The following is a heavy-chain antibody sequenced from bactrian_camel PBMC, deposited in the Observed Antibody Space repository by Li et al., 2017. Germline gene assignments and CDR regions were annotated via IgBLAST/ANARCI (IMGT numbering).Heavy chain of an antibody. Sequence: VQLVESGGGSVQAGGSLTLSCTASVGTIDDYDIHWYRQSAGNECELVSTISTDGTTKYPDSMKGRFTISRDNANNTLYLQMNSLHSDDTAMYYCAAAPDWYTCAGGFHVWGQGTQVTVS. CDR3: AAAPDWYTCAGGFHV. V-gene: IGHV3-1*01. CDR2: ISTDGTT. CDR1: VGTIDDYD. J-gene: IGHJ4*01. D-gene: IGHD6*01.